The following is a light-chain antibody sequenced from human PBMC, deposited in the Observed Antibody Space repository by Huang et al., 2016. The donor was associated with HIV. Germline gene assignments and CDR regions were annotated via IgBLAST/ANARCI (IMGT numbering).Light chain of an antibody. CDR2: AAS. J-gene: IGKJ1*01. CDR3: QQCYSTPRT. CDR1: QIITTY. V-gene: IGKV1-39*01. Sequence: DIQMTQSPSSLSASVGDRVTITCRASQIITTYLNWYQQKPGKAPKLLIYAASTLQTGFPPRFSGSGSGTDFTLTINSLQPEDFATYYCQQCYSTPRTFGQGTKVEV.